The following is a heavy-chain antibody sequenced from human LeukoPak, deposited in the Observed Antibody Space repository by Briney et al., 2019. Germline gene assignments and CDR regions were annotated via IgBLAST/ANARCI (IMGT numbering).Heavy chain of an antibody. J-gene: IGHJ4*02. CDR1: GFTFSSYA. D-gene: IGHD3-10*01. Sequence: GGSLRLSCAASGFTFSSYAMHWVRQAPGKGLEWVAVISYDGSNKYYADSVKGRFTISRDNSKNTLYLQMNSLRAEDTAVYYCASLWFGESPPFDYWGQGTLVTVSS. CDR3: ASLWFGESPPFDY. V-gene: IGHV3-30-3*01. CDR2: ISYDGSNK.